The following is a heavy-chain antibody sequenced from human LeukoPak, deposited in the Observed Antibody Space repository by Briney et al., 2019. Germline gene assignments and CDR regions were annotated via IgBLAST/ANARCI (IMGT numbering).Heavy chain of an antibody. D-gene: IGHD3-10*01. CDR3: ARLLYGSGSYYMDV. V-gene: IGHV3-20*04. Sequence: GGSLRLSCAASGFTFSNYGMHWVRQAPGKGLEWVSGINWNGGSTGYADSVKGRFTISRDNAKNSLYLQMNSLRAEDTALYYCARLLYGSGSYYMDVWGKGTTVTVSS. CDR1: GFTFSNYG. CDR2: INWNGGST. J-gene: IGHJ6*03.